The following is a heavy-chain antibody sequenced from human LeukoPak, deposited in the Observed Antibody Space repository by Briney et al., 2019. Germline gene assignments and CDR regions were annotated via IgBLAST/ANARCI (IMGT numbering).Heavy chain of an antibody. V-gene: IGHV3-7*01. CDR3: ARIYYFGDNNWRYFDN. Sequence: GGSLTLSCAASGFTFNSFWMGRVRPAPGKGVEWVANIDLDGSEKQHGVSVKGRFTTSRDNPKNSLYPQSNSLRAEETAIYYCARIYYFGDNNWRYFDNWGQGTPVSVSS. CDR2: IDLDGSEK. J-gene: IGHJ4*03. D-gene: IGHD3-10*01. CDR1: GFTFNSFW.